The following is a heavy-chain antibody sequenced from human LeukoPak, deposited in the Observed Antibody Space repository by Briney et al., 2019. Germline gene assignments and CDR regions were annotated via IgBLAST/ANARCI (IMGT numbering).Heavy chain of an antibody. CDR1: GGTFSSYA. CDR2: IIPIFGTA. V-gene: IGHV1-69*13. J-gene: IGHJ3*02. D-gene: IGHD3-10*01. Sequence: ASVKVSCKASGGTFSSYAISWVRQAPGQGLEWMGGIIPIFGTANYAQKFQGRVTITADESTSTAYMELSSLRSEDMAVYYCASEGRGSSVAFDIWAKGQWSPSLQ. CDR3: ASEGRGSSVAFDI.